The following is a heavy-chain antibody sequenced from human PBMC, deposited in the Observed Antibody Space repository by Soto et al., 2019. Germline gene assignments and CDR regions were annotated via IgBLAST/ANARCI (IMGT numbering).Heavy chain of an antibody. CDR2: MNPNSGNT. Sequence: ASVKVSCKASGYTFTSYDINWVRQATGQGLEWMGWMNPNSGNTGYAQKFQGRVTMTRNTSISTAYMELSSLRSEDTAVYYCAGGLSDTSGGWLGNSFDPWGQGTLVTVSS. V-gene: IGHV1-8*01. D-gene: IGHD3-22*01. J-gene: IGHJ5*02. CDR1: GYTFTSYD. CDR3: AGGLSDTSGGWLGNSFDP.